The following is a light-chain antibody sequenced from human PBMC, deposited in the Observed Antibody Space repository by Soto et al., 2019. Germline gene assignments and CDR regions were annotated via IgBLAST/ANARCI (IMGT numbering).Light chain of an antibody. V-gene: IGLV7-46*01. CDR1: TGAVTSGHW. CDR2: DTS. J-gene: IGLJ1*01. Sequence: QAVVTQEPSLTVSPGGTVTLTCGSSTGAVTSGHWPHWFQQKPGQAPRTLIYDTSNKHSWTPARFSGSLLGGKAPLTLSGAQREDEPAYYCLVIFTGVGEVFGTGTKVTV. CDR3: LVIFTGVGEV.